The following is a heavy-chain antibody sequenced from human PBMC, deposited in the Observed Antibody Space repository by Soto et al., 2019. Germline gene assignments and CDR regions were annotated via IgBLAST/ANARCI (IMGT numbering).Heavy chain of an antibody. J-gene: IGHJ4*02. CDR2: LIPILGLA. D-gene: IGHD5-12*01. CDR1: GGTFSNST. V-gene: IGHV1-69*02. CDR3: ARFKLGDDY. Sequence: QVQLVQSGAEVRKPGSSVKVSCPASGGTFSNSTVTWVRQAPGQGLEWMGRLIPILGLANYAQKFRGRLTITADKSTTTASMELRSLRSEATAIYYCARFKLGDDYWGQGTLVTVSS.